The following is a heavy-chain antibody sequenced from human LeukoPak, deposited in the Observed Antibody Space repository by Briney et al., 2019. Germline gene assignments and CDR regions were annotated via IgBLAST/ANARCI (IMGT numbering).Heavy chain of an antibody. Sequence: PAETLSLTCTVSGGSFSSGDYYWGWIRPPPGQGLEWIGYIYYSRSSNYNPSLKSRATISVNTSKTQFSLKLSPVTAADTDVYYCARGGYYYNSSGYWGAFDIWGQGTMVTVSS. V-gene: IGHV4-61*08. CDR2: IYYSRSS. D-gene: IGHD3-22*01. CDR1: GGSFSSGDYY. J-gene: IGHJ3*02. CDR3: ARGGYYYNSSGYWGAFDI.